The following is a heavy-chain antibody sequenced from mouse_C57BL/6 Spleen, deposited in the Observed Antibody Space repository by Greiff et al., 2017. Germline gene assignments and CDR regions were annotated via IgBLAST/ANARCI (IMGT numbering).Heavy chain of an antibody. D-gene: IGHD2-5*01. Sequence: QVQLQQPGAELVMPGASVKLSCKASGYTFTSYWMHWVKQRPGQGLEWIGEIDPSDSYTNYNQKFKGKSTLTVDKSSSTAYMQLSSLTSEDSAVYYCARSGYINYFYYFDYWGQGTTLTVSS. J-gene: IGHJ2*01. V-gene: IGHV1-69*01. CDR3: ARSGYINYFYYFDY. CDR2: IDPSDSYT. CDR1: GYTFTSYW.